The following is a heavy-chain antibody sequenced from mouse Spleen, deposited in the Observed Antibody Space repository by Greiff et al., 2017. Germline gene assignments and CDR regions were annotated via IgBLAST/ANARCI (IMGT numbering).Heavy chain of an antibody. Sequence: DVKLVESGGGLVQPKGSLKLSCAASGFSFNTYAMNWVRQAPGKGLEWVARIRSKSNNYATYYADSVKDRFTISRDDSESMLYLQMNNLKTEDTAMYYCVRQGYSYYFDYWGQGTTLTVSS. V-gene: IGHV10-1*01. D-gene: IGHD2-14*01. CDR2: IRSKSNNYAT. CDR3: VRQGYSYYFDY. J-gene: IGHJ2*01. CDR1: GFSFNTYA.